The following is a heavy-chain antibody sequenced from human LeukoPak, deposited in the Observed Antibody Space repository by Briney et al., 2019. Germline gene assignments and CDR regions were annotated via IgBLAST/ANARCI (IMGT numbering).Heavy chain of an antibody. Sequence: SVKVSCKASGYTFTRYYVNWVRQAPGQGLEWMGGIIPIFGTANYAQKFQGRVTITADKSTSTAYMELRSLRSDDTAVYYCARRYGDYDTSDYWGQGTLVTVSS. J-gene: IGHJ4*02. D-gene: IGHD4-17*01. CDR1: GYTFTRYY. CDR3: ARRYGDYDTSDY. CDR2: IIPIFGTA. V-gene: IGHV1-69*06.